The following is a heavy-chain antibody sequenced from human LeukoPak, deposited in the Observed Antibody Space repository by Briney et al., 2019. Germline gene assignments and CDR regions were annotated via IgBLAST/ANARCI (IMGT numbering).Heavy chain of an antibody. D-gene: IGHD2-2*02. J-gene: IGHJ6*02. CDR3: AQGSYCTGTDCYNMDV. Sequence: TGGSRRLSCAASGFIFNNYAMSWVRQAPGRGLEWVSAISGSGGSAYYAASVRGRLTISRDNSKNTLFLQMDSLRGEDTAVYYCAQGSYCTGTDCYNMDVWGQGTTVTVSS. V-gene: IGHV3-23*01. CDR1: GFIFNNYA. CDR2: ISGSGGSA.